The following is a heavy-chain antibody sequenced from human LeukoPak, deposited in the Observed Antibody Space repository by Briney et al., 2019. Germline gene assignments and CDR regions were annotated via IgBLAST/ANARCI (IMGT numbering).Heavy chain of an antibody. CDR3: ARGPTSRDGYKYFDY. D-gene: IGHD5-24*01. CDR1: GGTFSSYA. CDR2: IIPIFGTA. Sequence: SVKVSCKASGGTFSSYAISWVRQAPGQGLEWMGGIIPIFGTANSAQKFQGRVTITTDESTSTAYMELSSLRSEETAVYYCARGPTSRDGYKYFDYWGQGTLVTVSS. V-gene: IGHV1-69*05. J-gene: IGHJ4*02.